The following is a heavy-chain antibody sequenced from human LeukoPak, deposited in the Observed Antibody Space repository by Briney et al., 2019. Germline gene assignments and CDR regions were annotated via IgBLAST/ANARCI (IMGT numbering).Heavy chain of an antibody. CDR1: GFTFSSYS. CDR2: ISSSSSYI. D-gene: IGHD2-15*01. Sequence: GGSLRLSCAASGFTFSSYSMNWVRQAPGKGLEWVSSISSSSSYIYYADSVKGRFTISRDNAKNSLYLQMNSLRAEDTAVYYCARGLAVSTIPEDVWGQGTTVTVSS. V-gene: IGHV3-21*01. J-gene: IGHJ6*02. CDR3: ARGLAVSTIPEDV.